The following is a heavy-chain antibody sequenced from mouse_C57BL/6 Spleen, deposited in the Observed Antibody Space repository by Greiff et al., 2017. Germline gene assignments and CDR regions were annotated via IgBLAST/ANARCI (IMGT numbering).Heavy chain of an antibody. D-gene: IGHD1-1*01. CDR1: GYTFTDYN. CDR3: ARDGYYGSRGFAY. Sequence: EVKLQESGPELVKPGASVKMSCKASGYTFTDYNMHWVKQSHGKSLEWIGYINPNNGGTSYNQKFKGKATLTVNKSSSTAYMELRSLTSEDSAVYYCARDGYYGSRGFAYWGSGALGTVSA. J-gene: IGHJ3*01. V-gene: IGHV1-22*01. CDR2: INPNNGGT.